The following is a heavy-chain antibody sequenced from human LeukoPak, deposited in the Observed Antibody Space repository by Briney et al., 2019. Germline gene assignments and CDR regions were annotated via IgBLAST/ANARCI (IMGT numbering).Heavy chain of an antibody. CDR3: VRKNRDVIAAFDS. CDR1: GFTVSNNY. CDR2: SYSDSNT. Sequence: GGSLRLSCAASGFTVSNNYMSWVRQAPGKGLEWVSISYSDSNTNYADSVKGRFTISRDTSQNTLSLQMNSLRAEDTAVYYCVRKNRDVIAAFDSWDQGTVVTVSS. V-gene: IGHV3-53*01. J-gene: IGHJ3*02. D-gene: IGHD1-14*01.